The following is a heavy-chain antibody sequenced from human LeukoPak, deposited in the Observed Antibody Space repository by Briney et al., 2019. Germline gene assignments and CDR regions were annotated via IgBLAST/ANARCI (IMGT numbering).Heavy chain of an antibody. D-gene: IGHD3-3*01. Sequence: GSVKVSCKASGYTFTGYYMHWVRQAPGQGLEWMGWINPNSGGTNYAQKFQGRVTMTRDTSISTAYMELSRLRSDDTAVYYCARDPRVITIFGVADGRFDPWGQGTLVTVSS. CDR3: ARDPRVITIFGVADGRFDP. CDR2: INPNSGGT. V-gene: IGHV1-2*02. CDR1: GYTFTGYY. J-gene: IGHJ5*02.